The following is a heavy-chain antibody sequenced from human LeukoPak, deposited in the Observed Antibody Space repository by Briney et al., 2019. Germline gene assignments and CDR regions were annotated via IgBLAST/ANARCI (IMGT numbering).Heavy chain of an antibody. Sequence: GESLKISCKASGYGFANYWIGWVRQMPGRGLEWMGLIYPSGSAIVYSPSFEGQVTISADKSANTAYLHWSGLEASDTALYFCGSAIHGTTWFDPWGQGTLVTVSP. CDR3: GSAIHGTTWFDP. CDR2: IYPSGSAI. D-gene: IGHD1-1*01. V-gene: IGHV5-51*01. J-gene: IGHJ5*02. CDR1: GYGFANYW.